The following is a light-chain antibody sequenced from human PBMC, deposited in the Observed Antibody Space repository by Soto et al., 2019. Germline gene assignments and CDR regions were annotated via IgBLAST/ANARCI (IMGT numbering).Light chain of an antibody. CDR1: SSDVGGYNY. CDR2: DVS. V-gene: IGLV2-14*01. Sequence: QSALTPPASVSGSPGQSITISCTGTSSDVGGYNYVSWYQQHPGKAPKLMIYDVSNRPSGVSNRFSGSKSGNTASLTISGLQAEDEADYYCSSYTSSSTYVVFGRGTKLTVL. J-gene: IGLJ2*01. CDR3: SSYTSSSTYVV.